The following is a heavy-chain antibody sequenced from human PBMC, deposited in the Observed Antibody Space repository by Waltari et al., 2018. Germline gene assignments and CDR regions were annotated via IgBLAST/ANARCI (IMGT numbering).Heavy chain of an antibody. CDR1: GHAINSGFY. D-gene: IGHD2-2*03. CDR3: TRQVLGYCTSAACRRLES. Sequence: QLQLQESRPGLVKSSETLSLPCDVSGHAINSGFYWGWIRQPPGRGLEWVATLYHDGTTFYTPCLTGRVPTSMHTSQNQFSLKMKSVTAADTAVYYCTRQVLGYCTSAACRRLESWGQGTLVTVSS. CDR2: LYHDGTT. J-gene: IGHJ4*02. V-gene: IGHV4-38-2*01.